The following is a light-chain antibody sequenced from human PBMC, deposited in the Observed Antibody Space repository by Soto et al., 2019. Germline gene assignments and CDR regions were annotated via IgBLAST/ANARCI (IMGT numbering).Light chain of an antibody. V-gene: IGKV1-5*01. Sequence: EIQMTQSPSTLSASVGDRVTITCRASQSISNWLAWYQQKPGKAPKLLIYAASSLQSGVPSRFSGSGSGTEFTLTISSLQPDDFATYYCQHYNSYSEAFGQGTKVDI. CDR1: QSISNW. CDR2: AAS. CDR3: QHYNSYSEA. J-gene: IGKJ1*01.